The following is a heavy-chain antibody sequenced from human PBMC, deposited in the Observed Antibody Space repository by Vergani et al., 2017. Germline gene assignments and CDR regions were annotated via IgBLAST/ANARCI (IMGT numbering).Heavy chain of an antibody. CDR2: VDPEDGET. CDR1: GYTFTDYY. Sequence: EVQLVQSGAEVKKPGATVKISCKVSGYTFTDYYMHWVQQAPGKGLEWMGLVDPEDGETIYAQKFQGRVTMTEDTSTDTAYMELSSLRSEDTAVYYCATAWYSGSYIYYYYGMDVWGQGTTVTVSS. CDR3: ATAWYSGSYIYYYYGMDV. D-gene: IGHD1-26*01. V-gene: IGHV1-69-2*01. J-gene: IGHJ6*02.